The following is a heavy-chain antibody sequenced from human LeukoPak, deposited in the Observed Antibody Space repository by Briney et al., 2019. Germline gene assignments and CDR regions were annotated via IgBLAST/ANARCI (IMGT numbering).Heavy chain of an antibody. CDR3: ARVSRMGSGWYSLNTFDI. D-gene: IGHD6-19*01. J-gene: IGHJ3*02. Sequence: SETLSLTCTVSGGSISSYYWSWIRQPPGKGLEWIGYIYYSGSTNYNPSLKSRVTISVDTSKNQFSLKLSSVTAADTAVYYCARVSRMGSGWYSLNTFDIWGQGTMVTVSS. CDR1: GGSISSYY. V-gene: IGHV4-59*01. CDR2: IYYSGST.